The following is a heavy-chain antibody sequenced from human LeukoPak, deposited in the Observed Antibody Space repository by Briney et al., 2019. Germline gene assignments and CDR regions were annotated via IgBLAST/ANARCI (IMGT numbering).Heavy chain of an antibody. J-gene: IGHJ4*02. CDR2: IIHSGST. CDR3: ARGILVTVYAAFDY. CDR1: GESFSGYY. V-gene: IGHV4-34*01. D-gene: IGHD2-8*01. Sequence: SETLSLTCGVYGESFSGYYWTWIRQPPGMGLEWIGEIIHSGSTNYNPSLTSRVTISVDTSKNQFSLELSSVTAADTAVYYCARGILVTVYAAFDYWGQGTLVTVSS.